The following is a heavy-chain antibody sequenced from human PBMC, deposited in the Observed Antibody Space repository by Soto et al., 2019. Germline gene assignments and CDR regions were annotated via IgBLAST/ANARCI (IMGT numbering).Heavy chain of an antibody. CDR2: INHSRNT. CDR3: ATLPPRVVASLLPIPT. D-gene: IGHD1-26*01. J-gene: IGHJ5*02. CDR1: GGSISSSNW. V-gene: IGHV4-4*02. Sequence: VQLRQSGPGMVKPSGTLSLTCAVSGGSISSSNWWTWGRQDPGKGLEWIGEINHSRNTYYNPSLTGRVTITVDTSNNQCSRKLNSVTAADTAVYYCATLPPRVVASLLPIPTWGQGTLGTVSS.